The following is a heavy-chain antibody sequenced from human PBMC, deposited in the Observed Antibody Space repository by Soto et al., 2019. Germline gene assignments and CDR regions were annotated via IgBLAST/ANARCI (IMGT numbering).Heavy chain of an antibody. V-gene: IGHV3-33*01. CDR3: ARMEGCSGGSCYSGVGSDYYYMDV. Sequence: GGSLRLSCAASGFTFSSYGMHWVRQAPGKGLEWVAVIWYDGSNKYYADSVKGRFTISRDNSKNTRYLQMNSLRAEDTAVYYCARMEGCSGGSCYSGVGSDYYYMDVWGKGTTVTVSS. D-gene: IGHD2-15*01. CDR1: GFTFSSYG. J-gene: IGHJ6*03. CDR2: IWYDGSNK.